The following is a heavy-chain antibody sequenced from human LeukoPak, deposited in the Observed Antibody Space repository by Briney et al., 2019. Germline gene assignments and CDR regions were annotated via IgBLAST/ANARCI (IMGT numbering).Heavy chain of an antibody. CDR1: GYSFTSYW. J-gene: IGHJ4*02. CDR2: IYPDDSDT. D-gene: IGHD3-9*01. CDR3: ARRYYDILTGYYGDFDY. Sequence: GESLKISCKGSGYSFTSYWIAWVRQMPGKGLEWMGIIYPDDSDTRYSPSFQGQVAITADKSISTAYLQWSSLKASDNAMYYCARRYYDILTGYYGDFDYWGQGTLVTVSS. V-gene: IGHV5-51*01.